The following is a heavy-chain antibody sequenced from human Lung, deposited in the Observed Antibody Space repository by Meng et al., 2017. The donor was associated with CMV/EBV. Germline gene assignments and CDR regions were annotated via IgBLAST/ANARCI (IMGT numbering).Heavy chain of an antibody. CDR1: GCTLASRG. V-gene: IGHV1-18*01. Sequence: VQQVGARGGVSVKASGCTLASRGIGWIRHGPGKGLVWMGWISCYNCDTNYSQKGQSKVTMTTDTSTSTAYMDLRSLRSDDTAVYYCARDPSNTSGRYAYFDYWGQGTLVTVSS. CDR2: ISCYNCDT. D-gene: IGHD6-19*01. CDR3: ARDPSNTSGRYAYFDY. J-gene: IGHJ4*02.